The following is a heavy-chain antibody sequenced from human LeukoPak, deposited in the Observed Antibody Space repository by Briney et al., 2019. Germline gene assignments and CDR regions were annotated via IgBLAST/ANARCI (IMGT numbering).Heavy chain of an antibody. J-gene: IGHJ4*02. D-gene: IGHD6-13*01. Sequence: GGTLRLSCAASGFTFSSYGMSWVRQAPGKGLEWVSAISGSGGSTYYADSVKGRFTISRDNSKNTLYLQMNSLRAEDTAVYYCASRSLTYSSKDWGQGTLVTVSS. CDR3: ASRSLTYSSKD. CDR2: ISGSGGST. CDR1: GFTFSSYG. V-gene: IGHV3-23*01.